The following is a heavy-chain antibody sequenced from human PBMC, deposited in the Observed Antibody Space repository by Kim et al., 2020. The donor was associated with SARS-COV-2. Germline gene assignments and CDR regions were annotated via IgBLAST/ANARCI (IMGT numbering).Heavy chain of an antibody. V-gene: IGHV7-4-1*02. Sequence: ASVKVSCKASGYTFTSYAMNWVRQAPGQGLEWMGWINTNTGNPTYAQGFTGRFVFSLDTSVSTAYLQISSLKAEDTAVYYCARAAYRGYYDSSGNFDYWGQGTLVTVSS. J-gene: IGHJ4*02. CDR2: INTNTGNP. D-gene: IGHD3-22*01. CDR1: GYTFTSYA. CDR3: ARAAYRGYYDSSGNFDY.